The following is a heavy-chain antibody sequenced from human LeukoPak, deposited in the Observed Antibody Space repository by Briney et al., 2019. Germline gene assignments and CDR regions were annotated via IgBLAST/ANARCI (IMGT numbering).Heavy chain of an antibody. CDR1: GFIFSHYS. V-gene: IGHV3-21*01. CDR3: ARDLGDIVLEPPAVYFDL. Sequence: GGSLRLSCAASGFIFSHYSMNWARQAPGKGLEWVSSISSRSSYIFYADSMKGRFTISRDNAENSLYLQMNSLRADDTAVYYCARDLGDIVLEPPAVYFDLWGRGTLVTVSS. D-gene: IGHD2-8*02. CDR2: ISSRSSYI. J-gene: IGHJ2*01.